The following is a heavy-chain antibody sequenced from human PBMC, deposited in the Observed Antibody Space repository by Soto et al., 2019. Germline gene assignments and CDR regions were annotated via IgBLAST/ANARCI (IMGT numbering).Heavy chain of an antibody. J-gene: IGHJ4*02. CDR3: ARDQLECASGDY. Sequence: QVQLVQSGAEVKNPGASVKVSCKASGYTFTSYGISWVRQAPGQGLEWIGWISTYNGNTNVAQRLQCTVTMTTDTSTRSAYMELRSLSSEDPALYYCARDQLECASGDYWGQGTLVTVSS. CDR1: GYTFTSYG. D-gene: IGHD3-3*01. CDR2: ISTYNGNT. V-gene: IGHV1-18*01.